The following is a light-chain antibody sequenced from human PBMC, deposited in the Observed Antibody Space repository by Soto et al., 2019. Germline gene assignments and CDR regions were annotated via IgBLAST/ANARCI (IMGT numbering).Light chain of an antibody. CDR3: QQYNNWTWA. CDR1: QSVSSN. CDR2: GAS. Sequence: EIVMTQSPATLSVSPGERATLSCRASQSVSSNLAWYQQKPGQAPRLLIYGASTRATGIPARFSGSGSGTEFTLTISSLQSEEFAVYYCQQYNNWTWAVGQGTKVDIK. J-gene: IGKJ1*01. V-gene: IGKV3-15*01.